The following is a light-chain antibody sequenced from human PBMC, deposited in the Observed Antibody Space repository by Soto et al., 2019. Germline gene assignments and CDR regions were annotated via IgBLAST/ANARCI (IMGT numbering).Light chain of an antibody. CDR1: QSVSSY. J-gene: IGKJ3*01. CDR2: DAS. Sequence: EIVLTQSPATLSLSPGERATLSCRASQSVSSYLAWYQQKPGQAPRLLIYDASNRATGIPSRCSGSGSGTVFALTISSLEPEAIAVHYCQQRSNWPPGIFTCGPGTKVDIK. CDR3: QQRSNWPPGIFT. V-gene: IGKV3-11*01.